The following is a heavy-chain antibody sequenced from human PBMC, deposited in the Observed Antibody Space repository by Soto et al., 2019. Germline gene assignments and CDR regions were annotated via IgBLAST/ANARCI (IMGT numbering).Heavy chain of an antibody. CDR2: IIPIIGTA. J-gene: IGHJ5*02. Sequence: QVQLVPSGAEVKKPGSSVKVSCKASGGTCSSFAISWVRPAPGQELELRGAIIPIIGTAKYAQKFQGRVTITSDEATSTAYMELSSLRSEDTAVYYCARSPLLWSEARTGSWFDPWCQGTLVTVSS. CDR1: GGTCSSFA. D-gene: IGHD3-10*01. V-gene: IGHV1-69*01. CDR3: ARSPLLWSEARTGSWFDP.